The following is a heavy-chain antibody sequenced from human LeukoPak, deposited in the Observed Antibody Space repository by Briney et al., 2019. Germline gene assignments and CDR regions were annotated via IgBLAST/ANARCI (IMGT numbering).Heavy chain of an antibody. CDR3: ARDFHLWSTVTTYYFDY. J-gene: IGHJ4*02. CDR1: GFTFSSYW. V-gene: IGHV3-7*01. CDR2: IKQDGSEK. Sequence: GGSLRLSCAASGFTFSSYWMSWVRQAPGKGLEWVANIKQDGSEKYYVDSVKGRFTISRDNAKNSLYLQMNSLRAEDTAVYYCARDFHLWSTVTTYYFDYWGQGTLVTVSS. D-gene: IGHD4-17*01.